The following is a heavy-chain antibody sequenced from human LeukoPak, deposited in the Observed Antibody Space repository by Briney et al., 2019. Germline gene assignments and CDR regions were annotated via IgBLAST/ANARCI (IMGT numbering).Heavy chain of an antibody. J-gene: IGHJ6*02. CDR2: IYSGGST. CDR3: ARDPGKGYYYYGMDV. Sequence: GGSLRLSCAASGFTVSSNYMSWVRQAPGKGLEWVSVIYSGGSTYYADSVKGRFTISRDNSKNTPYLQMNSLRAEDTAVYYCARDPGKGYYYYGMDVWGQGTTVTVSS. V-gene: IGHV3-53*01. CDR1: GFTVSSNY.